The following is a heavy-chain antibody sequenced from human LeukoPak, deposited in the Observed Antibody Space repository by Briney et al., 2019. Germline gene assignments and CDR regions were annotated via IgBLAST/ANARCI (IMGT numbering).Heavy chain of an antibody. Sequence: GGSLRLSCAASGFTFDEYAMHWVRQAPGKGLEWVSGISWNSGSIGYADSVQGRFTISRDNAKNSLYLQMNNLRAEDTAVYYCAAAMVRGVFDPWGQGTLVTVSS. V-gene: IGHV3-9*01. CDR3: AAAMVRGVFDP. CDR2: ISWNSGSI. D-gene: IGHD3-10*01. CDR1: GFTFDEYA. J-gene: IGHJ5*02.